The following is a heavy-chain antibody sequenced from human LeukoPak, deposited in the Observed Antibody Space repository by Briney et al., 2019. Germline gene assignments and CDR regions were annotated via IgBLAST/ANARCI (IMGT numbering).Heavy chain of an antibody. J-gene: IGHJ4*02. CDR3: ARVSPEWLPDY. CDR1: GYTFTSYY. V-gene: IGHV1-46*01. CDR2: INPSGGST. Sequence: ASVKVSCKASGYTFTSYYMHWVRQAPGQGLEWMGIINPSGGSTSYAQRFQGRVTMTRDTSTSTVYMELSSLRSEDTAVYYCARVSPEWLPDYWGQGTLVTVSS. D-gene: IGHD3-3*01.